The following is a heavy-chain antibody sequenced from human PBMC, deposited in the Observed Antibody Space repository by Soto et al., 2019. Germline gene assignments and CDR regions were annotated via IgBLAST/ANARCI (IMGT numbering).Heavy chain of an antibody. CDR2: IYYSGST. CDR3: ARDGGIAAARVYYYYGMDV. V-gene: IGHV4-61*01. Sequence: QVQLQESGPGLVKPSETLSLTCTVSGGSVSSGSYYWSWIRQPPGKGLEWIGYIYYSGSTNYNPSLKSRVTISVDTSKNPFSLKLSSVTAADTAVYYCARDGGIAAARVYYYYGMDVWGQGTTVTVSS. CDR1: GGSVSSGSYY. D-gene: IGHD6-13*01. J-gene: IGHJ6*02.